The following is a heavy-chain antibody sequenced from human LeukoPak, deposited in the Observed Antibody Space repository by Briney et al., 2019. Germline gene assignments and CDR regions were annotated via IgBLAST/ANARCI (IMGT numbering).Heavy chain of an antibody. D-gene: IGHD2-2*01. CDR1: GFNFSPYA. V-gene: IGHV3-30-3*01. CDR2: ISNDGTTE. J-gene: IGHJ6*04. Sequence: GGSLRLSCVASGFNFSPYAVHWVRRAPGKGLEWVAIISNDGTTESYTDSVKGRFTISRDNFKNTLYLQMNGLRLEDTAVYYCATLRDIVVVATTPTDVWGKGTPVIVSS. CDR3: ATLRDIVVVATTPTDV.